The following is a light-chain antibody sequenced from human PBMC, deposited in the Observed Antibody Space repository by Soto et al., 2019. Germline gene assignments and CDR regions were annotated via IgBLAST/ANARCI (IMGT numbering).Light chain of an antibody. CDR2: GNS. Sequence: QSVRTQPPSVSPAPGQRVTISCTGSSSNSGAGYDVHWYQQLPGTAPKLLIYGNSNRPSGVPDRCSGSKSGTSASLAITGLQAEYEADYWRQSYYSSLSGYVFVTGSMVTDL. CDR3: QSYYSSLSGYV. CDR1: SSNSGAGYD. V-gene: IGLV1-40*01. J-gene: IGLJ1*01.